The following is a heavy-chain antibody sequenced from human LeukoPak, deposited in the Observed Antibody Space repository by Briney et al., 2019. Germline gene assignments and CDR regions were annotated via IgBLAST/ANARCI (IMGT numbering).Heavy chain of an antibody. CDR1: GYTFTGYY. D-gene: IGHD6-13*01. CDR3: ARDNSAAAGVYYFDY. V-gene: IGHV1-2*02. J-gene: IGHJ4*02. CDR2: INPNSGGT. Sequence: ASVKVSCKASGYTFTGYYMHWVRQAPGQGLEWMGWINPNSGGTNYAQKFQGRVTMTRDTSISTAYMELSRLRSDDTAVYYCARDNSAAAGVYYFDYWGQGTLDTVSS.